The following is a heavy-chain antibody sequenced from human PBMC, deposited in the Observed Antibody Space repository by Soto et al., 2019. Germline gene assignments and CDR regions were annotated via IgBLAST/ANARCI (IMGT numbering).Heavy chain of an antibody. CDR3: AHIFDFDWVWAFEY. Sequence: QITLKESGPTLVKPTQTLTLTCTFSGFSLDTSGVGVGWIRQPPGKTLEWLALIYWDDDKRYSPSLNSRLTITKDTSKNQVVLRMTNVDPVDTATCYCAHIFDFDWVWAFEYWGQGALVTVSS. V-gene: IGHV2-5*02. CDR1: GFSLDTSGVG. CDR2: IYWDDDK. D-gene: IGHD3-9*01. J-gene: IGHJ4*02.